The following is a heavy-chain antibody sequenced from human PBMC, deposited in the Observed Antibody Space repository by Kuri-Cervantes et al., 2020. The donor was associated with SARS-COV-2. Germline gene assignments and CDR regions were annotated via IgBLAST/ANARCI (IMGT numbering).Heavy chain of an antibody. J-gene: IGHJ4*02. CDR2: ISSSGSTI. Sequence: GGSLRLSCAASGFTFSDYYMSWIRQAPGKGLEWVSYISSSGSTIYYADSVKGRFTISRNNAKNSLYLQMNSLRAEDTAVYYCARSSVPAEFDYWGQGTLVTVSS. CDR3: ARSSVPAEFDY. CDR1: GFTFSDYY. V-gene: IGHV3-11*04. D-gene: IGHD2-2*01.